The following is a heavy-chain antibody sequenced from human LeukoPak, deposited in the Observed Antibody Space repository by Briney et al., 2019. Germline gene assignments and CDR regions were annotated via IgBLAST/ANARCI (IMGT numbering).Heavy chain of an antibody. Sequence: ASVKVSCKASGYTFTGYYMHWVRQAPGQGLEWMGWINPNSGGTNYAQNFQGRVTMTRDTSISTAHMELSRLRSVDTAVYYCARTVVVPPATDYWGQGALVTVSS. D-gene: IGHD2-2*01. CDR2: INPNSGGT. CDR1: GYTFTGYY. V-gene: IGHV1-2*02. CDR3: ARTVVVPPATDY. J-gene: IGHJ4*02.